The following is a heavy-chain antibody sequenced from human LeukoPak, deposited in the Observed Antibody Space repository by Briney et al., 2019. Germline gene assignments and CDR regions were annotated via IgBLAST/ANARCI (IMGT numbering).Heavy chain of an antibody. J-gene: IGHJ5*02. D-gene: IGHD6-6*01. CDR3: ARDRASIAASRGCDP. Sequence: SETLSLTCAVYGGSFSGYYWSWFRQPPGKGLEWIGEINHSGSTNYNPSLKSRVTISVDTSKNQFSLKLRSVTAADTAVYYCARDRASIAASRGCDPWGQGTLVSVSS. V-gene: IGHV4-34*01. CDR2: INHSGST. CDR1: GGSFSGYY.